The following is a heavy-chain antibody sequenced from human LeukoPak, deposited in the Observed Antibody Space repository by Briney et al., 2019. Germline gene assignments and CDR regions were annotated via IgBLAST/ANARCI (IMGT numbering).Heavy chain of an antibody. J-gene: IGHJ4*02. D-gene: IGHD2-8*02. CDR2: ISAYNGDT. V-gene: IGHV1-18*01. CDR1: GYTFKNYD. Sequence: ASVKVSCKASGYTFKNYDINWVRQAPGQGLEWVGWISAYNGDTRYAQHLQGRVTLTTDTSTGTAYMELRSLTSDDTALYYCARDTALIITPGGPDFWGRGTLITVSS. CDR3: ARDTALIITPGGPDF.